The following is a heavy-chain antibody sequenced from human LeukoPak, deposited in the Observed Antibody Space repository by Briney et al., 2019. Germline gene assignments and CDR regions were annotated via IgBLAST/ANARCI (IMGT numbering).Heavy chain of an antibody. CDR2: MNANSGNT. Sequence: ASVKVSCKASGYTFTRYDINWVGQATGQGLEWMGWMNANSGNTGYAQKFQGRVTITRNTSITTAYMQLSSLTSEDTAVYYCARAPYGYYCGVYYWGQGTLVTVSS. V-gene: IGHV1-8*01. J-gene: IGHJ4*02. CDR1: GYTFTRYD. D-gene: IGHD4-17*01. CDR3: ARAPYGYYCGVYY.